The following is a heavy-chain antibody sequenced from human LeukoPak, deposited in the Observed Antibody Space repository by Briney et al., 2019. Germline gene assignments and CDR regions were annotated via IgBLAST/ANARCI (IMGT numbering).Heavy chain of an antibody. CDR3: VRQFAS. J-gene: IGHJ4*02. Sequence: GGSLRLSCAASGCTFGDHIMNWVRQLPGKRLEWVAYVSGSGSTVYYADSVKGRFTVSRDNGKSSLCLQMNSLRVEDTALYYCVRQFASWGQGTLVTVSS. CDR1: GCTFGDHI. CDR2: VSGSGSTV. V-gene: IGHV3-48*01.